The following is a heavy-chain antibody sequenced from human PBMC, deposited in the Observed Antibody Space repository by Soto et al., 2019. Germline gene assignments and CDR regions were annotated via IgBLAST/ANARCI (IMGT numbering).Heavy chain of an antibody. D-gene: IGHD2-2*01. J-gene: IGHJ5*02. Sequence: QVQLVQSGAEVKKPGASVKVSCKASGYTFTSYGISWVRQAPGQGLEWMGWISAYNGNTNYAQKLQGRVTMTTDTSTSTAYRELRSLRSDDTAVYYCARDHWEVPAAAPYNWFDPWGQGTLVTVSS. V-gene: IGHV1-18*01. CDR2: ISAYNGNT. CDR1: GYTFTSYG. CDR3: ARDHWEVPAAAPYNWFDP.